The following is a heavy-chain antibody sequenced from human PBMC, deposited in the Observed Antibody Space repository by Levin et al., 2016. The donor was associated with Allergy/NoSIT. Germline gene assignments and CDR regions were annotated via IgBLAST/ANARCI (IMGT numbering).Heavy chain of an antibody. V-gene: IGHV1-18*01. J-gene: IGHJ5*02. D-gene: IGHD3-16*01. Sequence: ASVKVSCKASGYTFTSYGINWVRQVPGQGLEWMGWISGYNGNTNYAQKLHGRVTLTTDTSTSTAYMELRSLRSDDTAVYYCARDQNPNHHNYAVGWFDPWGQGTLVTVSS. CDR2: ISGYNGNT. CDR1: GYTFTSYG. CDR3: ARDQNPNHHNYAVGWFDP.